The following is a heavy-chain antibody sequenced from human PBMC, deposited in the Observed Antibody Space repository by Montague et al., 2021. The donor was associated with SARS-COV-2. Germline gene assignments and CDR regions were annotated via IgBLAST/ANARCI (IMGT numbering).Heavy chain of an antibody. V-gene: IGHV4-39*01. CDR1: GGSITTTSHY. J-gene: IGHJ4*02. D-gene: IGHD1-7*01. CDR2: IYYSGYT. Sequence: SETLSLTCTVSGGSITTTSHYWGWIRQPPGKGLEWIGSIYYSGYTHYNPSLERRALLPIDTSKNQFSLRLSSVIASDTAVYYCAVELNYFFDYWGQGFLVSVSS. CDR3: AVELNYFFDY.